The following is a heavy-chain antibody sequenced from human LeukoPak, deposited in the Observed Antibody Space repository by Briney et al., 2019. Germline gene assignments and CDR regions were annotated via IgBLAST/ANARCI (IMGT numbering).Heavy chain of an antibody. D-gene: IGHD6-13*01. Sequence: GGSLRLSCTASGFTFGDYAMSWVRQAPGKGLERVGFIRSKAYGGTTEYAASVKGRFTISRDDSKSIAYLQMNSLKTEDTAVYYCTSSSSWYFLLDYWGQGTLVTVSS. CDR1: GFTFGDYA. CDR2: IRSKAYGGTT. CDR3: TSSSSWYFLLDY. V-gene: IGHV3-49*04. J-gene: IGHJ4*02.